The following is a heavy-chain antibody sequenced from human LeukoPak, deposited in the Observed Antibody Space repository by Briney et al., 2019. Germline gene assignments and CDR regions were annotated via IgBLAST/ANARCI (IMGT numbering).Heavy chain of an antibody. CDR1: GGSFSGYY. Sequence: NPSETLSLTCAVYGGSFSGYYWSWIRQPPGKGLEWIGEINHSGGTNYNPSLKSRATISVDTSKNQFSLKLSSVTAADTAVYYCARGVLRFLEWFPRDYYYYGMDVWGQGTTVTVSS. CDR2: INHSGGT. J-gene: IGHJ6*02. CDR3: ARGVLRFLEWFPRDYYYYGMDV. V-gene: IGHV4-34*01. D-gene: IGHD3-3*01.